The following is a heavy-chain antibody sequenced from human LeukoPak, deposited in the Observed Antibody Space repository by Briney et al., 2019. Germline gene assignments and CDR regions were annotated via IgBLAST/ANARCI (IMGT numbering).Heavy chain of an antibody. CDR2: IYTSGST. CDR1: GDSISSYY. J-gene: IGHJ6*03. Sequence: SETLSLTCTVSGDSISSYYWSWIRQPPGKGLEWIGYIYTSGSTNYNPSLKSRVTISVDTSKNQFSLKLSSVTAADTAVYYCARVEMATITDYYMDVWGKGTTVTVSS. D-gene: IGHD5-24*01. V-gene: IGHV4-4*09. CDR3: ARVEMATITDYYMDV.